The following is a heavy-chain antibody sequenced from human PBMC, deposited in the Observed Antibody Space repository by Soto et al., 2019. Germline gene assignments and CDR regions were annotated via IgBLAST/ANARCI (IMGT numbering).Heavy chain of an antibody. V-gene: IGHV1-69*13. CDR3: ARCDYDFWSGYYFGYYYGMDV. CDR1: GGTFSSYA. D-gene: IGHD3-3*01. J-gene: IGHJ6*02. CDR2: IIPIFGTA. Sequence: RASVKVSCKASGGTFSSYAISWVRQAPGQGLEWMGGIIPIFGTANYAQKFQGRVTITADESTSTAYMELSSLRSEDTAVYYCARCDYDFWSGYYFGYYYGMDVWGQGTTVTVSS.